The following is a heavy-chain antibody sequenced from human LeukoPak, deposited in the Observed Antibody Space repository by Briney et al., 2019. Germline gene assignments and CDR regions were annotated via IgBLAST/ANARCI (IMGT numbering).Heavy chain of an antibody. J-gene: IGHJ4*02. CDR2: IRGSGDST. Sequence: PGGSLRLSCAASGFTFSNYAMSWVRQAPGKGLEWVSGIRGSGDSTYFADSVKGRFTISRDNSKNTVYLQMNRLRAEDTAVYYCAKDNSHATSGTFDYWGQATLVTVSS. CDR3: AKDNSHATSGTFDY. V-gene: IGHV3-23*01. D-gene: IGHD1-1*01. CDR1: GFTFSNYA.